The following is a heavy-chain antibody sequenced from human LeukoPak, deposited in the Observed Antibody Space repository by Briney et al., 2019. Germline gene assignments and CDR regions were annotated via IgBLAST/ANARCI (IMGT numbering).Heavy chain of an antibody. CDR3: ARDHGKSSSGRGGYFDY. D-gene: IGHD6-6*01. CDR2: INPNSGGT. Sequence: ASVKVSCKASGYTFTGYYMHWVRQAPGQGLEWMGWINPNSGGTNYAQKFQGRVTMTRDTSISTAYMELSRLRSDDTAVYYCARDHGKSSSGRGGYFDYWGQGTLVTVSS. V-gene: IGHV1-2*02. J-gene: IGHJ4*02. CDR1: GYTFTGYY.